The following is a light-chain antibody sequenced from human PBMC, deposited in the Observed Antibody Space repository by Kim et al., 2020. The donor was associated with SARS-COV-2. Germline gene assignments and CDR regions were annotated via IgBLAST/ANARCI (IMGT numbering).Light chain of an antibody. CDR1: VLAKKY. V-gene: IGLV3-27*01. CDR3: YSAADNILV. CDR2: KDS. Sequence: SYELTQPSSVSVSPGQTARITCSGDVLAKKYARWFQQKPGQAPVLVIYKDSERPSGIPERFSGSSSGTTVTLTISGAQVEDEADYYCYSAADNILVFGGG. J-gene: IGLJ2*01.